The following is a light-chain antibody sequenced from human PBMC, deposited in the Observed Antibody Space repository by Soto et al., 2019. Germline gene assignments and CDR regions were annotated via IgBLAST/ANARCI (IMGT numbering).Light chain of an antibody. J-gene: IGLJ2*01. CDR2: SNN. V-gene: IGLV1-44*01. CDR1: SSNIGSNT. CDR3: AAWDNSLNAL. Sequence: QSVLTQPPSASGTPGQRVTISCSGGSSNIGSNTVNWYQQLPGTAPKLLIYSNNQRPSGVPDRFSGSKSGTSASLAISGLQSEDEADYYCAAWDNSLNALFGGGTKVTVL.